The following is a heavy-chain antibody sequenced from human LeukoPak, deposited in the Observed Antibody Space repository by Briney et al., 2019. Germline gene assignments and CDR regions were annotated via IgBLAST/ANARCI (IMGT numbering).Heavy chain of an antibody. CDR1: GFTFDDYA. CDR2: ISWNSGSI. Sequence: PGGSLRLSCAASGFTFDDYAMHWVRQAPGKGLEWVSGISWNSGSIGYADSVKGRFTISRDNAKNSLYLQMNSLRAEDTALYYCARARRGCYFDYWGQGTLVTVSS. V-gene: IGHV3-9*01. J-gene: IGHJ4*02. CDR3: ARARRGCYFDY. D-gene: IGHD6-6*01.